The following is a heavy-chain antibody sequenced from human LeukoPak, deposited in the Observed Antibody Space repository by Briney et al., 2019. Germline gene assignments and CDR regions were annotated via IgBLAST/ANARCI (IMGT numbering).Heavy chain of an antibody. D-gene: IGHD2-8*01. J-gene: IGHJ3*02. CDR2: ISGSGIK. Sequence: GGSLRLSCAASRFTFSSYEMNWVRQAPGKGMEWVSYISGSGIKHYADSVKGRFTISRDNAKNSLYLQMNSLRVEDTAVYYCAREDTGVAFDIWGQGTTVTV. CDR1: RFTFSSYE. V-gene: IGHV3-48*03. CDR3: AREDTGVAFDI.